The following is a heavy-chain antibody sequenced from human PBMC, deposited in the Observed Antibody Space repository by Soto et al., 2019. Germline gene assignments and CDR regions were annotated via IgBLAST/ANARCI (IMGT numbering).Heavy chain of an antibody. J-gene: IGHJ3*02. CDR2: ISGSGGST. CDR1: GFTFSSYA. D-gene: IGHD3-9*01. CDR3: AKDLFQSYDIFTGYRAFDI. Sequence: VSLRLSCAASGFTFSSYAMSWVRQAPGKGLEWVSAISGSGGSTYYADSVKGRFTISRDNSKNTLYLQMNSLRAEDTAVYYCAKDLFQSYDIFTGYRAFDIWGQGTMVTVSS. V-gene: IGHV3-23*01.